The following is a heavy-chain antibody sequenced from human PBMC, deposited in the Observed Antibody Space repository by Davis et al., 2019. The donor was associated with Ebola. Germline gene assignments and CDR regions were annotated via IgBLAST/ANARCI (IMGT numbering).Heavy chain of an antibody. CDR2: IKQDGSEK. V-gene: IGHV3-7*01. Sequence: GESLKISCAASGFTFSSYWMSWVRQAPGKGLEWVANIKQDGSEKYYLDSVKGRFHISRDNAKNSLYLQMNSLRVEDTAVYSCARGGAVAPDWGPGTLVTVSS. J-gene: IGHJ4*02. CDR3: ARGGAVAPD. CDR1: GFTFSSYW. D-gene: IGHD4-23*01.